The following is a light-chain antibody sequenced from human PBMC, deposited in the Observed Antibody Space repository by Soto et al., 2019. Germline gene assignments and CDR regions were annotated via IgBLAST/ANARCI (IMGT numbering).Light chain of an antibody. J-gene: IGLJ2*01. CDR3: SSYTSSSTGV. CDR1: SSDVGGYKY. V-gene: IGLV2-14*01. Sequence: QSALTQPASVSGSPGQSITISCTGTSSDVGGYKYVSWYQQHPGNAPKLMIYEVANRPSGVSNRFSGSKSGNTASLTISGLQAEDEADYYCSSYTSSSTGVFGGGTKLTVL. CDR2: EVA.